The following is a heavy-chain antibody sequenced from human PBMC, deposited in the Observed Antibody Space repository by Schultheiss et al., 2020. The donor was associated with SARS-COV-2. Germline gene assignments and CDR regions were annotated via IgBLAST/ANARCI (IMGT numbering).Heavy chain of an antibody. CDR3: ATTRRYYYDSSGPDAFDI. CDR2: MNPNSGNT. D-gene: IGHD3-22*01. CDR1: GYTFTSYD. Sequence: ASVKVSCKASGYTFTSYDINWVRQATGQGLEWMGWMNPNSGNTGYAQKFQGRVTITRNTSISTAYMELSSLRSEDTAVYYCATTRRYYYDSSGPDAFDIWGQGTMVTVSS. V-gene: IGHV1-8*01. J-gene: IGHJ3*02.